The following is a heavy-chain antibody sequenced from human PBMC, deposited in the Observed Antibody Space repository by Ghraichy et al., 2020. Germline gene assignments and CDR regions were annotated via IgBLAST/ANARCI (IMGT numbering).Heavy chain of an antibody. CDR2: IKQDGSEK. V-gene: IGHV3-7*01. J-gene: IGHJ2*01. Sequence: GGSLRLSCAASGFTFSSYWMSWVRQAPGKGLEWVASIKQDGSEKYYVDSVKGRITISRDNARNSLFLHMSSPRAEDTAVYYCARDDFGGNGYWYFDIWGRGTLVTVSS. CDR3: ARDDFGGNGYWYFDI. D-gene: IGHD4-23*01. CDR1: GFTFSSYW.